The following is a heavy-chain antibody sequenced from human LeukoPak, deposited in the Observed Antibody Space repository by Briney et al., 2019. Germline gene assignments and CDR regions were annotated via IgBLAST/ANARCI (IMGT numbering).Heavy chain of an antibody. D-gene: IGHD3-3*01. CDR3: ARPRFLDYYMDV. V-gene: IGHV4-39*07. CDR1: GGSISSSSYY. CDR2: IYYSGST. J-gene: IGHJ6*03. Sequence: SETLSLTCTVSGGSISSSSYYWGWIRQPPGKGLEWIGSIYYSGSTYCNPSLKSRVTISVDTSKNQFSLKLSSVTAADTAVYYCARPRFLDYYMDVWGKGTTVTVSS.